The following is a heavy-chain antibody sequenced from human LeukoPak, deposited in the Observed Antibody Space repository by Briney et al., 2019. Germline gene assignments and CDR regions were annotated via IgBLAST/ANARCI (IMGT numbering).Heavy chain of an antibody. CDR2: IIPIFGTA. Sequence: ASVKASCKASGGTFNSYAISWVRQAPGQGLERMGRIIPIFGTANYAQKFQGRVTITADESTSTAYMELSSLRSEDTAVYYCARESTGTEIHFDYWGQGTLVTVSS. CDR1: GGTFNSYA. CDR3: ARESTGTEIHFDY. D-gene: IGHD1-1*01. J-gene: IGHJ4*02. V-gene: IGHV1-69*13.